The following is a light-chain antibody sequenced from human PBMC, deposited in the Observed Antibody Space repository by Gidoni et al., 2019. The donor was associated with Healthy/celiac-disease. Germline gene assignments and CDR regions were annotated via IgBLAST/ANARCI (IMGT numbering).Light chain of an antibody. V-gene: IGKV2-28*01. Sequence: DIVMTQSPLSLPVTPGEPASLSCRSSQSLLHNNGPTYLGWYLQRPGQSPQLLIYLGSNRASGVPDRFSGSGSGRDFTLKISRVEAEDVGVYYCMQALQTPLTFGGGTKVEIK. J-gene: IGKJ4*01. CDR2: LGS. CDR3: MQALQTPLT. CDR1: QSLLHNNGPTY.